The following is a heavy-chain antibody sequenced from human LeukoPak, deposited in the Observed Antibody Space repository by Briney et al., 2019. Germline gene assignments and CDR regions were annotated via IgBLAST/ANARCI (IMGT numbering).Heavy chain of an antibody. D-gene: IGHD2-2*01. CDR2: TYYRSTWYN. CDR3: ARRLTQYDCFDP. CDR1: GDSVSSNSAT. V-gene: IGHV6-1*01. J-gene: IGHJ5*02. Sequence: SQTLSLTCAISGDSVSSNSATWNWVRQSPSRGLEWLGRTYYRSTWYNDYAVSVRGRITVNPDTSKNQFSLHLNSVTPEDTAVYYCARRLTQYDCFDPWGQGILVTVSS.